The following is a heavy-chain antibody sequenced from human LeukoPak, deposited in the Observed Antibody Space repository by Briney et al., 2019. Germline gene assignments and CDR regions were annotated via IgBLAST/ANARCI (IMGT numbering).Heavy chain of an antibody. CDR2: ISVRSNYI. D-gene: IGHD3-22*01. CDR1: GYTFSSFS. V-gene: IGHV3-21*01. CDR3: AKDLGITMIVVVTLFDY. Sequence: GGSLRLSCAASGYTFSSFSINWVRQAPGKGLEWVSSISVRSNYIYYADSVRGRFSISRDDARNSLYLQMDSLRGDDTAVYYCAKDLGITMIVVVTLFDYWGQGTLVTVSS. J-gene: IGHJ4*02.